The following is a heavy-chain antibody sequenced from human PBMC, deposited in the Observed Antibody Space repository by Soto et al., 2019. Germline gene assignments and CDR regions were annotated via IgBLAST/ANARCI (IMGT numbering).Heavy chain of an antibody. Sequence: GGSLRLSCAASGFTFSSYSMNWVRQAPGKGLEWVSSISSSSSYIYYADSVKGRFTISRDNAKNSLYLQMNSLRAEDTAVYYCARESGYDPWSGYAQTFDYWGQGTRVTVSS. CDR3: ARESGYDPWSGYAQTFDY. CDR2: ISSSSSYI. D-gene: IGHD3-3*01. J-gene: IGHJ4*02. V-gene: IGHV3-21*01. CDR1: GFTFSSYS.